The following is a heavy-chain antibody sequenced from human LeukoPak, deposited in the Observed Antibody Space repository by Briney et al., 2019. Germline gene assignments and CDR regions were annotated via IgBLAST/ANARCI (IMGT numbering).Heavy chain of an antibody. CDR3: ARVRGAGLQYYYMDV. V-gene: IGHV3-48*01. CDR1: GFTFTTYA. D-gene: IGHD1-26*01. Sequence: GGSLRLSCAASGFTFTTYAMSWVRQAPGKGLEWVSYITTRSAIYYADSVKGRFTISRDNAKDSLYLQMNSLRADDTAVYYCARVRGAGLQYYYMDVWGKGTTVTVSS. CDR2: ITTRSAI. J-gene: IGHJ6*03.